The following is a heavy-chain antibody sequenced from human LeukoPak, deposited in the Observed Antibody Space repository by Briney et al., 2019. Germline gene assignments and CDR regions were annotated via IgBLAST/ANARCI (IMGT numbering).Heavy chain of an antibody. CDR1: GFTFSSYE. J-gene: IGHJ5*02. V-gene: IGHV3-48*03. CDR3: AREYGFGSGSYYP. CDR2: ISSSGSTI. D-gene: IGHD3-10*01. Sequence: GGSLRLSCAASGFTFSSYEMNWVRQAPGKGLEWVSYISSSGSTIYYADSVKGRFTISRDNAKNSLYLQMNSLRAEDTAVYYCAREYGFGSGSYYPWGQGTLVIVSS.